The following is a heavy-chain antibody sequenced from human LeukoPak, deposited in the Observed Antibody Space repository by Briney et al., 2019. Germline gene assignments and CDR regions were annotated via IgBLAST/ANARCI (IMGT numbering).Heavy chain of an antibody. D-gene: IGHD1-26*01. CDR2: INPSGGST. V-gene: IGHV1-46*01. J-gene: IGHJ4*02. CDR1: GYTFTSYY. CDR3: ARDGGELNFDY. Sequence: ASVKVSCKASGYTFTSYYMHWVRQAPGQGLEWMGIINPSGGSTSYAQKFQGRVTMTRDTSTSTVYMELSNLRSEDTAVYYCARDGGELNFDYWGQGTLVTVSS.